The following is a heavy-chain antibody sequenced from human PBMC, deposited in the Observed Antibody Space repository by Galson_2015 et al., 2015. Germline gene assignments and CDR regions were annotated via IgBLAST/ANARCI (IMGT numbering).Heavy chain of an antibody. CDR3: ARDVGSGSGPSDY. D-gene: IGHD1-26*01. J-gene: IGHJ4*02. CDR2: IYYSGST. Sequence: ETLSLTCTVSGGSVSSGSYYWSWIRQPPGKGLEWIEYIYYSGSTNYNPSLKSRVTISVDTSKNQFSLKLSSVTAADTAVYYCARDVGSGSGPSDYWGQGTLVTVSS. CDR1: GGSVSSGSYY. V-gene: IGHV4-61*01.